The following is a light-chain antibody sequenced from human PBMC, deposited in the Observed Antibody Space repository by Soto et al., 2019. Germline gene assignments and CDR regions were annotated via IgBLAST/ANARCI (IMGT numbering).Light chain of an antibody. CDR1: QSISNW. Sequence: DIQMTQSPSTLSASVGERVTITCRASQSISNWLAWYQQKPGKAPKFLIYDASSLESGVPSRFSGSGSGTIFTLTISSLQPDDFATYYCQHYNSYPWTFGQGTKVDI. J-gene: IGKJ1*01. CDR2: DAS. V-gene: IGKV1-5*01. CDR3: QHYNSYPWT.